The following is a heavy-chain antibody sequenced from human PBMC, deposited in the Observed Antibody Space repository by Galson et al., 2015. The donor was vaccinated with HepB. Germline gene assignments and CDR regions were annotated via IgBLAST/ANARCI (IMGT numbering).Heavy chain of an antibody. CDR3: ANDPYCGGDCYPYNFDY. J-gene: IGHJ4*02. CDR1: GFTFSSYA. D-gene: IGHD2-21*02. Sequence: SLRLSCAASGFTFSSYAMNWVRQAPGKGLEWVSAISGSGGSTYYADSVKGRFTISRDNSKDTLYLQMNSLSGEDTAVYYCANDPYCGGDCYPYNFDYWGQGTLVTVSS. V-gene: IGHV3-23*01. CDR2: ISGSGGST.